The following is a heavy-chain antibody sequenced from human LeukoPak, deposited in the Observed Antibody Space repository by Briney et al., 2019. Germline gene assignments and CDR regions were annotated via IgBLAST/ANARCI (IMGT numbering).Heavy chain of an antibody. CDR3: ARQRREVGATTLLYYHYMDV. Sequence: PGGSLRLSCAASGFTVSSNYMSWVRQAPGKGLEWVSVIYSGGSTYYADSVKGRFTISRDNSKNTLYLQMNSLRAEDTAVYYCARQRREVGATTLLYYHYMDVWGKGTTVIVSS. CDR2: IYSGGST. D-gene: IGHD1-26*01. CDR1: GFTVSSNY. V-gene: IGHV3-53*01. J-gene: IGHJ6*03.